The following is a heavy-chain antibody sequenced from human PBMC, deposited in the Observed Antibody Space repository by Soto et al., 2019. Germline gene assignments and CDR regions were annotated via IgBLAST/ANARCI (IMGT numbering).Heavy chain of an antibody. Sequence: EVQLVESGGGLVEPGGSLTLSCAASGLTLSDTWMDWVRQAPGKGLESVGRIIGKTNGGTRQYAVPVNGRFTISRDDSKNTMYLQMNSLKTEDTAIYYCTTDMGNYTAFYTFNYWGQGTLVTVSS. CDR2: IIGKTNGGTR. CDR3: TTDMGNYTAFYTFNY. D-gene: IGHD2-2*02. V-gene: IGHV3-15*07. CDR1: GLTLSDTW. J-gene: IGHJ1*01.